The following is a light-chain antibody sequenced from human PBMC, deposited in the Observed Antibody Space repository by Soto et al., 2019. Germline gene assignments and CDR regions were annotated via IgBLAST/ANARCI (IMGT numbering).Light chain of an antibody. CDR2: VVS. V-gene: IGLV2-11*01. CDR3: CSYAGSYTPVV. CDR1: SSDVGGYNY. Sequence: QSALTQPRSVSGSPGQSVTISCTGTSSDVGGYNYVSWYQQHPGKAPKLMIYVVSKRPSGVPDRFSGSKSGNTASLTISGLQAEDEADYYCCSYAGSYTPVVFGGGTKVTVL. J-gene: IGLJ2*01.